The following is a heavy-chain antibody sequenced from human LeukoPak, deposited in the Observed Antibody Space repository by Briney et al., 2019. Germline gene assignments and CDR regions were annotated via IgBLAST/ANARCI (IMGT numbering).Heavy chain of an antibody. D-gene: IGHD3-16*01. CDR2: ISGSGGGT. V-gene: IGHV3-23*01. CDR3: AKCISTYYEADY. CDR1: GFTFTSYA. Sequence: GGSLSHSCSASGFTFTSYAMSWVRQAPGKGLEWVSAISGSGGGTYYADSVKGRFTVSRDNSKNTLYLQMNSLRAEDTAVYYCAKCISTYYEADYWGQGTLVTVSS. J-gene: IGHJ4*02.